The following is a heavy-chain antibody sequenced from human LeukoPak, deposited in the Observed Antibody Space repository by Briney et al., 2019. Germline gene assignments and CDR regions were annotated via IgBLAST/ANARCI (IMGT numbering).Heavy chain of an antibody. V-gene: IGHV4-59*12. J-gene: IGHJ4*02. Sequence: SETLSLTCTVSGGSISSYYWSWIRQPPGKGLEWIGYIYYSGSTNYNPSLKSRVTISVDTSKNQFSLKLSSVTAADTAMYYCARGTFGYSYGFWGQGTLVTVSS. CDR3: ARGTFGYSYGF. D-gene: IGHD5-18*01. CDR1: GGSISSYY. CDR2: IYYSGST.